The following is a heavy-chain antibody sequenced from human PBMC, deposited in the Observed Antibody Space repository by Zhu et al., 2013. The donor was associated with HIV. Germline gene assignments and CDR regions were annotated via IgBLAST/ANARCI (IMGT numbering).Heavy chain of an antibody. Sequence: QVQLQQWGAGLLKPSETLSLTCAVYGGSFSGYYWSWIRQPPGKGLEWIGEINHSGSTNYNPSLKSRVTISVDTSKNQFSLKLSSVTAADTAVYYCARGIAYSSSWYVSARYMDVWGKGTTVTVSS. V-gene: IGHV4-34*01. CDR3: ARGIAYSSSWYVSARYMDV. D-gene: IGHD6-13*01. CDR2: INHSGST. J-gene: IGHJ6*03. CDR1: GGSFSGYY.